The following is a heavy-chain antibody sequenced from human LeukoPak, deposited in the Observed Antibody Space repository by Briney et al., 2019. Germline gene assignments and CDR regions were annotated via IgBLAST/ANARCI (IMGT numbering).Heavy chain of an antibody. CDR2: IYYSGTT. V-gene: IGHV4-59*02. J-gene: IGHJ5*02. D-gene: IGHD3-3*01. CDR3: ARDRDSSGWFDP. Sequence: SETLSLTCSVSGGSVSEYYWSWIRQPPGKGLEWIGFIYYSGTTNYNPSLKSRVSLSIDTSKSQFSLNLSSVTAADTAVYYCARDRDSSGWFDPWGQGTLVTVSS. CDR1: GGSVSEYY.